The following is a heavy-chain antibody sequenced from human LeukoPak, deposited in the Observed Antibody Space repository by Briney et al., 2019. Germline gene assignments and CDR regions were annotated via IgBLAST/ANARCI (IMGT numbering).Heavy chain of an antibody. Sequence: SETLSLTCAVSGGSISSGGYSWSWIRQPPGKGLEWIGYIYHSGSTYYNPSLKSRVTISVDRSKNQFSLKLSSVTAADTAVYYCARSSWFRGYGSGSYYTRGYWFDLWGQGTLVTVSS. CDR3: ARSSWFRGYGSGSYYTRGYWFDL. D-gene: IGHD3-10*01. J-gene: IGHJ5*02. V-gene: IGHV4-30-2*01. CDR1: GGSISSGGYS. CDR2: IYHSGST.